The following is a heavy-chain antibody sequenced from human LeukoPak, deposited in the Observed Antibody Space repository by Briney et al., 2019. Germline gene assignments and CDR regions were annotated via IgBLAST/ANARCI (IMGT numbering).Heavy chain of an antibody. Sequence: ASVKVSCKASGYTFTSYAMHWVRQAGGKRGDWMGWINAGNGNTKYSQKFQGRVTITRDTSANTAYMELSSQRSEDTAVYYCARTTRGSMDVWGKGTTVTVSS. J-gene: IGHJ6*04. V-gene: IGHV1-3*01. D-gene: IGHD4-17*01. CDR1: GYTFTSYA. CDR3: ARTTRGSMDV. CDR2: INAGNGNT.